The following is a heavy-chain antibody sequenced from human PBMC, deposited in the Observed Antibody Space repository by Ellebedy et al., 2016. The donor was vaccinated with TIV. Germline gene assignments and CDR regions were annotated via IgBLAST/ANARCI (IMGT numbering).Heavy chain of an antibody. CDR2: IYWDDDK. Sequence: SGPTLVKPTQTLTLTCTFSGFSLSTSGVGVGWIRQPPGKALEWLALIYWDDDKRYSPSLKSRLTITKDTSKNQVVLTMTNMDPVDTATYYCAHRRNYYYRTWNAFDIWGQGTMVTVSS. D-gene: IGHD3-10*01. V-gene: IGHV2-5*02. CDR1: GFSLSTSGVG. CDR3: AHRRNYYYRTWNAFDI. J-gene: IGHJ3*02.